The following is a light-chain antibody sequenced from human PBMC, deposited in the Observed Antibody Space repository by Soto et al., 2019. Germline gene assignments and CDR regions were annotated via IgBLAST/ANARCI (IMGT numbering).Light chain of an antibody. CDR2: SNN. CDR1: SSNIGSNT. Sequence: QSVLTQPPSASGTPGQRVTISCSGSSSNIGSNTVNWYQQLPGTAPKLLIYSNNQRPSGVPDRFSGSKSGTSASLAITGLQAEDEADYYCHSYDSSLRVVFGGGTQLTVL. V-gene: IGLV1-44*01. CDR3: HSYDSSLRVV. J-gene: IGLJ7*01.